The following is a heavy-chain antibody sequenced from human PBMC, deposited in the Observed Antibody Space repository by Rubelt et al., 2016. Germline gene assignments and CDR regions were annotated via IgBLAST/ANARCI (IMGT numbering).Heavy chain of an antibody. J-gene: IGHJ4*02. Sequence: QVQLQESGPGLVKPSQTLSLTCTVSGGSISSGGYYWSWIRQHPGKGLEWIGYTYYSGSTNYNPSLKSRVTISVATSKNPFSLKLGSVTAAGAAVYYCAGGITIFGVASGYFDYWGQGTLVTVSS. CDR1: GGSISSGGYY. CDR3: AGGITIFGVASGYFDY. D-gene: IGHD3-3*01. CDR2: TYYSGST. V-gene: IGHV4-31*03.